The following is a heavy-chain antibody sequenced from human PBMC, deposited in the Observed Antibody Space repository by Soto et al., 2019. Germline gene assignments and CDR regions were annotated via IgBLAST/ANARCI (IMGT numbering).Heavy chain of an antibody. V-gene: IGHV3-11*05. CDR2: ITSSGDYT. Sequence: QVQRVESGGGLVKPGGSLRLSCAASGLTFSDYYMSWIRQAPGKGLEWVSYITSSGDYTKYADSVRGRFTISRDNAKNSLYLQMNSLRADDTAVYYCARELDGIDGWGQGTTVIGSS. CDR1: GLTFSDYY. J-gene: IGHJ6*02. CDR3: ARELDGIDG.